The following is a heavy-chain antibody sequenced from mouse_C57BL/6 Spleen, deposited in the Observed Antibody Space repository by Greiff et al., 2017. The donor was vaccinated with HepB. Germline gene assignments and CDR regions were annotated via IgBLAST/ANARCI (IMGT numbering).Heavy chain of an antibody. J-gene: IGHJ2*01. CDR3: TTGDYYGSSGGY. CDR2: IDPENGDT. Sequence: EVQLQQSGAELVRPGASVKLSCTASGFNIKDDYMHWVKQRPEQGLEWIGWIDPENGDTEYASKFQGKATITADTSSNTAYLQLSSLTSEDTAVYYCTTGDYYGSSGGYWGQGTTLTVSS. CDR1: GFNIKDDY. V-gene: IGHV14-4*01. D-gene: IGHD1-1*01.